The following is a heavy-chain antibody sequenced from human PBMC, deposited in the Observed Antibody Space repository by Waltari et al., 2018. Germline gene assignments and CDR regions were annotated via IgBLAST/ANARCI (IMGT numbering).Heavy chain of an antibody. CDR2: ISYSGST. CDR1: GGSISSYY. CDR3: ARGWRVNDY. J-gene: IGHJ4*02. D-gene: IGHD6-13*01. V-gene: IGHV4-59*01. Sequence: QVQLQESGPGLVKPSEPLSLTCTVSGGSISSYYWSWIRQPPGKGPGWIGFISYSGSTNYNPSLKSRVTISVDTSKNQFSLKLSSVTAADTAVYYCARGWRVNDYWGQGTLVTVSS.